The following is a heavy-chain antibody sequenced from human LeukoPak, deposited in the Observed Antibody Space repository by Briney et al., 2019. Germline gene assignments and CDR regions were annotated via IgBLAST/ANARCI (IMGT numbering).Heavy chain of an antibody. CDR2: ISRSSSYT. Sequence: GGSLRLSCAASGFTFSDYYMSWIRQAPGKGLEWVSHISRSSSYTNYADSVKGRFTISRDNAKNSLYLQMNSLRAEDTAVYYCASYYGSGSYYNTIPFDYWGQGTLVTVSS. V-gene: IGHV3-11*06. J-gene: IGHJ4*02. CDR3: ASYYGSGSYYNTIPFDY. D-gene: IGHD3-10*01. CDR1: GFTFSDYY.